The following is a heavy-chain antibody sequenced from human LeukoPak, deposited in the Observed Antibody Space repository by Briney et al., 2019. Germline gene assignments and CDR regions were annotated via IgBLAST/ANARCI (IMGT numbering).Heavy chain of an antibody. CDR3: AREGIQLWTQDAFDI. Sequence: GGSLRLSCTASGLTFSDYHVHWIRQAPGKGLEWVAFIQYDGSKKYYADSVKGQFTVSRDNFKNTVHLQMNSLRAEDTAVYYCAREGIQLWTQDAFDIWGQGTMVTVSS. CDR2: IQYDGSKK. V-gene: IGHV3-30*02. CDR1: GLTFSDYH. D-gene: IGHD5-18*01. J-gene: IGHJ3*02.